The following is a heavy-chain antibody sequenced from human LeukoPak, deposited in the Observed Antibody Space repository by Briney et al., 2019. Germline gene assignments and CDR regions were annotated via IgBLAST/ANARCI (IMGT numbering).Heavy chain of an antibody. CDR1: GGSISSSSYY. J-gene: IGHJ4*02. CDR2: IYYSGST. Sequence: SETLSLTCTVSGGSISSSSYYWGWIRQPPGKGLEWIGSIYYSGSTYYNPSLKSRVTISVDTSKNQFSLKLSSATAADTAVYYCARVTVKRWLQLGYDYWGQGTLVTVSS. CDR3: ARVTVKRWLQLGYDY. D-gene: IGHD5-24*01. V-gene: IGHV4-39*07.